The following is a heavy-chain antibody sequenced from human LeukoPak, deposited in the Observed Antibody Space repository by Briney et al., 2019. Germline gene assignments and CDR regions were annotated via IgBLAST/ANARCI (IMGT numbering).Heavy chain of an antibody. Sequence: GESLKISCKGFGYSFTTYWIAWVRQMPGKGLEWMGIVHPSDSEAKYSPSFQGQVTISADKSITTAYLHWSSLKASDSAMYYCARHGAYKNIGDFWGQGTLVTVSS. CDR2: VHPSDSEA. CDR1: GYSFTTYW. D-gene: IGHD5-24*01. CDR3: ARHGAYKNIGDF. V-gene: IGHV5-51*01. J-gene: IGHJ4*02.